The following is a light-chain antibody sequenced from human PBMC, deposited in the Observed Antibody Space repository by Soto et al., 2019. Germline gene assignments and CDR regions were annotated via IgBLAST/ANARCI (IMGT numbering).Light chain of an antibody. CDR2: DAS. Sequence: VLLTQSPATLSLSPGERATLSCRTSLSVSVYLDWYQQKPGQAPRLLIYDASNRATGIPARFSGSGSGTDFTLTISSLEPEDFAVYYCQQRSNWPSFGQGTRLEIK. J-gene: IGKJ5*01. CDR1: LSVSVY. CDR3: QQRSNWPS. V-gene: IGKV3-11*01.